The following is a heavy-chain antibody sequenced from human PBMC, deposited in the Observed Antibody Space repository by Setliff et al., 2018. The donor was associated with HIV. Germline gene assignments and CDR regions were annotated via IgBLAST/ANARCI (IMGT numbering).Heavy chain of an antibody. CDR2: IIPIYGTP. D-gene: IGHD3-10*01. CDR3: ARGDYGSGSYYPYYFYYGMDV. V-gene: IGHV1-69*13. J-gene: IGHJ6*02. Sequence: SVKVSCKASGGTFSSYSINWVRQAPGQGLEWMGGIIPIYGTPIYAQKFQGRVTITADESTSTAYMELSSLRSEDTAVYYCARGDYGSGSYYPYYFYYGMDVWGQGTTVTISS. CDR1: GGTFSSYS.